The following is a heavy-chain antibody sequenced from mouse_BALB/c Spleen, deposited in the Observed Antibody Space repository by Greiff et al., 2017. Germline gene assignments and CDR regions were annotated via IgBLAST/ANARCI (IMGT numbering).Heavy chain of an antibody. V-gene: IGHV14-1*02. CDR3: ASYYGNYEGFFDY. D-gene: IGHD2-10*01. Sequence: VHVKQSGAELVRPGALVKLSCKASGFNIKDYYMHWVKQRPEQGLEWIGWIDPENGNTIYDPKFQGKASITADTSSNTAYLQLSSLTSEDTAVYYCASYYGNYEGFFDYWGQGTTLTVSS. J-gene: IGHJ2*01. CDR1: GFNIKDYY. CDR2: IDPENGNT.